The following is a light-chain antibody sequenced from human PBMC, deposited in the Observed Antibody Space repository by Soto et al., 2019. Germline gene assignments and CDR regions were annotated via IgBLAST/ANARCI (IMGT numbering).Light chain of an antibody. Sequence: DIQMTQSPSSVSASVGDRVTITCRASQGISNWLAWYQQKPGQAPNLLIFAASSLQSGVPSRFSGSGSGTDFTLTISDLQPADFSTYYCQQANSFPPTFGQGTKLEIK. CDR1: QGISNW. J-gene: IGKJ2*01. V-gene: IGKV1-12*01. CDR2: AAS. CDR3: QQANSFPPT.